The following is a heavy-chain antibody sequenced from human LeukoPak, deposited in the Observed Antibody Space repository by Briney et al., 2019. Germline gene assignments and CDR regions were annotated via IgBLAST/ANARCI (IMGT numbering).Heavy chain of an antibody. CDR1: GFTFSSYG. Sequence: GGSLRLSCAASGFTFSSYGMHWVRQAPGKGLEWVAFIRYDGSNKYYADSVKGRFTISRDNSKNTLYLQMNGLRAEDTAVYYCAKDGGGWLQLSFDYWGQGTLVTVSS. J-gene: IGHJ4*02. CDR2: IRYDGSNK. V-gene: IGHV3-30*02. D-gene: IGHD5-24*01. CDR3: AKDGGGWLQLSFDY.